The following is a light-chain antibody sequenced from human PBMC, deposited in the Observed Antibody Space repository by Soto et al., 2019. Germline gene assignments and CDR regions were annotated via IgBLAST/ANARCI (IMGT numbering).Light chain of an antibody. Sequence: DIQLTQSPSFLSASVGDRVTITCRASQGISFYLAWYQQEPGKAPKLLIYGASNLQSGVPSRFSGSGSGTEFTLTISSLQPEDSGTYYCQQLNSYSSTFGQGTKLEIK. J-gene: IGKJ2*01. CDR2: GAS. CDR3: QQLNSYSST. V-gene: IGKV1-9*01. CDR1: QGISFY.